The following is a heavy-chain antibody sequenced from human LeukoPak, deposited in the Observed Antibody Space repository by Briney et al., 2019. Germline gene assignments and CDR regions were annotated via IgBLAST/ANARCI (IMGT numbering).Heavy chain of an antibody. V-gene: IGHV1-69*13. CDR2: IIPIFGTA. CDR1: GGTFSSYA. Sequence: ASVKVSCKASGGTFSSYAISWVRQAPGQGLEWMGGIIPIFGTANYAQKFQGRVTITADESTSTAYMELSSLRSEDTAVYYCARDGYCSSSSCSTYYYYYYLGVWGKGTTVTVSS. CDR3: ARDGYCSSSSCSTYYYYYYLGV. D-gene: IGHD2-2*01. J-gene: IGHJ6*03.